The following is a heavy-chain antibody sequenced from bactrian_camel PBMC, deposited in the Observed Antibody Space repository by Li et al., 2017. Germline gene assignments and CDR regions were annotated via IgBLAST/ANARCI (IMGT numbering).Heavy chain of an antibody. CDR3: AADSVPFLCYGLNTDENFQRY. Sequence: QVQLVESGGGSVQAGGSLRLSCVLSGSTYGTYCMGWFRQAPGKEREGVAGINTGRGGTWYADSVKGRFTISKGNTENTLYLQMNSLKPEDTAMYYCAADSVPFLCYGLNTDENFQRYRGQGTQVTVS. CDR2: INTGRGGT. V-gene: IGHV3S54*01. CDR1: GSTYGTYC. D-gene: IGHD3*01. J-gene: IGHJ4*01.